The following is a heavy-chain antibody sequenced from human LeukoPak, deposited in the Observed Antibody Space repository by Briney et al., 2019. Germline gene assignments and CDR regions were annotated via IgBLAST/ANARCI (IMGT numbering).Heavy chain of an antibody. CDR2: MQSTGNS. Sequence: SETPSLTCSVSGDSISTYHWNWIRKPPGKGLEWIGYMQSTGNSKYNTSLKNRVNIFIDMSKNQFVLNLRSVTAADTAVYYCARDKRHSYGRYFDPWGQGMLVTVSS. J-gene: IGHJ4*02. CDR3: ARDKRHSYGRYFDP. D-gene: IGHD5-18*01. CDR1: GDSISTYH. V-gene: IGHV4-59*01.